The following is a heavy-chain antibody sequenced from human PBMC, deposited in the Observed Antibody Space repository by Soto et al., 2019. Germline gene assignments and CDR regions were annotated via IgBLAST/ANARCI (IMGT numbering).Heavy chain of an antibody. V-gene: IGHV4-30-4*01. CDR1: GGSISSGDYY. CDR3: ARGGGYSYAPAPPHGDY. Sequence: QVQLQESGPGLVKPSQTLSLTCTVSGGSISSGDYYWSWIRQPPGKGLEWFGDIYYSGSTYYNPSLHSRGTTSVATSKNHSPLKLSATPAADTAVYYYARGGGYSYAPAPPHGDYWGQGTLVTVSS. CDR2: IYYSGST. D-gene: IGHD5-18*01. J-gene: IGHJ4*02.